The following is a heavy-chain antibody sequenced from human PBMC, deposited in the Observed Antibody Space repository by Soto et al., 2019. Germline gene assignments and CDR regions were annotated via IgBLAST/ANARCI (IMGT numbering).Heavy chain of an antibody. CDR2: FDPEDGET. Sequence: ASVKVSCKVSGYTLTELSMHWVRQAPGKGLEWMGGFDPEDGETIYAQKFQGRVTMTEDTSTDTAYMELSSLRSEDTAVYYCATERYYYEISGYDRPGYYFDYWGQGTLVTVSS. V-gene: IGHV1-24*01. CDR3: ATERYYYEISGYDRPGYYFDY. J-gene: IGHJ4*02. D-gene: IGHD3-22*01. CDR1: GYTLTELS.